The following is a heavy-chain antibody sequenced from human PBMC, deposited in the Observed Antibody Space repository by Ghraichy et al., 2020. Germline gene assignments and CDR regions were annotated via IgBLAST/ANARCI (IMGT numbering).Heavy chain of an antibody. CDR1: GGSISRGDYY. J-gene: IGHJ6*02. CDR3: VRGGWGSRYYYGIDV. D-gene: IGHD3-10*01. CDR2: IYYSGST. Sequence: SETLSLTCTVSGGSISRGDYYWSWIRQPPGKGLEWIGYIYYSGSTYYNPSLKSRVTISIDTSKNQFSLKLSSVTAADTAVYYCVRGGWGSRYYYGIDVWGPG. V-gene: IGHV4-30-4*01.